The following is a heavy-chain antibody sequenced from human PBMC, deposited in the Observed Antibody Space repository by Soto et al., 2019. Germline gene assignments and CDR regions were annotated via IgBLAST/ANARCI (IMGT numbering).Heavy chain of an antibody. J-gene: IGHJ4*02. Sequence: GASVKVSCKASGGTFSSYAISWVRQAPGQGLEWMGGIIPIFGTADHAQKFQGRVTITADKSTSTAYMELSSLRSEDTAVHYCARGGLPLTPAFDYWGQGTLVTVSS. D-gene: IGHD3-16*01. CDR3: ARGGLPLTPAFDY. V-gene: IGHV1-69*06. CDR2: IIPIFGTA. CDR1: GGTFSSYA.